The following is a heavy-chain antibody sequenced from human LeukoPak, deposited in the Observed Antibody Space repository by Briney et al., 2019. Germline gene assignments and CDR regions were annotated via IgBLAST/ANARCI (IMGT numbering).Heavy chain of an antibody. CDR2: IKQDGSEK. J-gene: IGHJ6*03. Sequence: GSLRLSCAASGFTFSSYWVSWVRQAPGKGLEWVADIKQDGSEKYYVDSVKGRFTISRDNAKNSLYLQMNSLRAEDTAVYYCARRRGYYYYYMDVWGKGTTVTVSS. CDR1: GFTFSSYW. CDR3: ARRRGYYYYYMDV. V-gene: IGHV3-7*01.